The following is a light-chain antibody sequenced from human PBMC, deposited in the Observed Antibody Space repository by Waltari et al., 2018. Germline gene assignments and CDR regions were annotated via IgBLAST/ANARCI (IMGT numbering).Light chain of an antibody. CDR2: RNN. CDR1: SSNIGSNT. J-gene: IGLJ3*02. Sequence: QSVLTQPPSASGTPGQRVTIPCSGSSSNIGSNTLIGYQQLPGTAPKLLMYRNNQRPSGVPDRFSGSKSGTSASLAISGLQSDDEADYYCAAWDDSVSGVVFGGGTKVTVL. V-gene: IGLV1-44*01. CDR3: AAWDDSVSGVV.